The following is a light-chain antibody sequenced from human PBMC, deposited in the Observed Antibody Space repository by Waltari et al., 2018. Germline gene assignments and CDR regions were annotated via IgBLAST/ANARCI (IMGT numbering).Light chain of an antibody. CDR3: AAWDDSLNGPV. J-gene: IGLJ3*02. CDR2: KVG. CDR1: SSDVGIYNF. V-gene: IGLV2-8*01. Sequence: QSVLTQPPSASGSPGQSVTISCTGASSDVGIYNFVSWYQQHPGKPPKLVIYKVGERPCGVPVRCSGSKAGNTASLTVSGLQAEDEADYYCAAWDDSLNGPVFGGGTKLTVL.